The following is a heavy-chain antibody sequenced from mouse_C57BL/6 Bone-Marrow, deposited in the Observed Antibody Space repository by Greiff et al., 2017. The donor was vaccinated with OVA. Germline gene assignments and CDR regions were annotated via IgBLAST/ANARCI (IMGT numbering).Heavy chain of an antibody. J-gene: IGHJ2*01. D-gene: IGHD2-3*01. CDR3: ARSGGYCY. CDR1: GYTFTSYW. Sequence: QVQLQQPGAELVKPGASVKMSCKASGYTFTSYWITWVKQRPGQGLEWIGEIDPSDSYTNYNQKFKGKSTLTVDKSSSTAYMQLSSLTSEDSAVYYCARSGGYCYWGQGTTLTVSS. CDR2: IDPSDSYT. V-gene: IGHV1-69*01.